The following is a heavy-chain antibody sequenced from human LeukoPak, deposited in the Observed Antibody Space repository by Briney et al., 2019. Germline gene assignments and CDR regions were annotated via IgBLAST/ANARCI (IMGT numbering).Heavy chain of an antibody. CDR2: IYYSGST. D-gene: IGHD3-22*01. CDR3: ARDSSGYYDY. CDR1: GGPISSSSYY. V-gene: IGHV4-39*01. Sequence: SETLSLTCTVSGGPISSSSYYWGWIRQPPGKGLEWIGSIYYSGSTYYNPSLKSQVTISVDTSKNQFSLKLSSVTAADTAVYYCARDSSGYYDYWGQGTLVTVSS. J-gene: IGHJ4*02.